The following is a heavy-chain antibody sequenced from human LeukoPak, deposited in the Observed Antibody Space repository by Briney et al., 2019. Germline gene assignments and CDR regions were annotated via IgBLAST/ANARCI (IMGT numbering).Heavy chain of an antibody. J-gene: IGHJ3*02. CDR2: INPSGGST. CDR3: AREFGYYGSGSYASNACDS. CDR1: GYTFTSYY. V-gene: IGHV1-46*01. Sequence: ASVKVSCKASGYTFTSYYMHWVRQAPGQGLEWMGIINPSGGSTSYAQKFQGRVTMTRDTFTSTVYMELSSLRSEDTAVYFCAREFGYYGSGSYASNACDSWGQGTMVTVSS. D-gene: IGHD3-10*01.